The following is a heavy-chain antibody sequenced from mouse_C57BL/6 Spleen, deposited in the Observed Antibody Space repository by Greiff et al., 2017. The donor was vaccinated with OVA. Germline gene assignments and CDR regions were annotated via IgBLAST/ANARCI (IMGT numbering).Heavy chain of an antibody. V-gene: IGHV1-74*01. D-gene: IGHD4-1*01. CDR1: GYTFTSYW. J-gene: IGHJ1*03. CDR2: IPPSDSDT. Sequence: QVQLQQSGAELVKPGASVKVSCKASGYTFTSYWMHWVKQRPGQGLEWIGRIPPSDSDTNYNQKFKGKATLTVGKSSSTAYMQLSSLTSEDSAVYYCAIGGGTGYFEVWGTGTTVTVSS. CDR3: AIGGGTGYFEV.